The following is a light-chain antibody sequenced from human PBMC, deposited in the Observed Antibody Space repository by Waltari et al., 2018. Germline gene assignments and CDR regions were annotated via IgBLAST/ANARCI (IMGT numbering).Light chain of an antibody. CDR1: QSISSY. Sequence: DIRIPQSPSSLSASVGDRVTITCRASQSISSYLNWYQQKPGKAPKLLIYAASSLQSGVPSRFSGSGSGTDFTLTISSLQPEDFATYYCQQSYSTPYTFGQGTKLEIK. V-gene: IGKV1-39*01. CDR3: QQSYSTPYT. J-gene: IGKJ2*01. CDR2: AAS.